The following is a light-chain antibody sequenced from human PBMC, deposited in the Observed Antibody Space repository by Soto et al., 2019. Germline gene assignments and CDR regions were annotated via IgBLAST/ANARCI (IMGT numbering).Light chain of an antibody. V-gene: IGKV3-20*01. Sequence: EIVFTQAPGTPSLSPGDIATLSSKASQSISSSYLAWYQQKPGQAPRLIIYAASSRATGIPDRFSASGSGTDFTLTISRLEPEDVAVYYCQQYGNSPLTFGGGTKVDIK. CDR1: QSISSSY. J-gene: IGKJ4*01. CDR2: AAS. CDR3: QQYGNSPLT.